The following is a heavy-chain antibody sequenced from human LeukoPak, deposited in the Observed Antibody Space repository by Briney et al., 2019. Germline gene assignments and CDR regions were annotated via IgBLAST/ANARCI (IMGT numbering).Heavy chain of an antibody. Sequence: ASVKVSCKASGYTFTGHYMHWVRQAPGQGLEWMGRINPNSGGTNYAQKFQGRVTMTRDTSISTAYMELSRLRSDDTAVYYCARDLGDCSSTSCDTDPWGQGTLVTVSS. CDR3: ARDLGDCSSTSCDTDP. J-gene: IGHJ5*02. V-gene: IGHV1-2*06. CDR1: GYTFTGHY. CDR2: INPNSGGT. D-gene: IGHD2-2*01.